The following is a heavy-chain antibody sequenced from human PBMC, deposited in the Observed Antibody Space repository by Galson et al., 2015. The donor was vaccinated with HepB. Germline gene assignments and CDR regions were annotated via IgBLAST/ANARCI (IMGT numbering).Heavy chain of an antibody. CDR3: ARDGNGYYYVPYDM. Sequence: SVKVSCKASGYKFTSYGISWVRQAPGQGPEWMGWISGYTGNTKYAQKLHGRVTITTDTSTSTAYMELRSLGSDDTALYYCARDGNGYYYVPYDMWGPGTMVTVSS. CDR2: ISGYTGNT. V-gene: IGHV1-18*01. J-gene: IGHJ3*02. CDR1: GYKFTSYG. D-gene: IGHD3-22*01.